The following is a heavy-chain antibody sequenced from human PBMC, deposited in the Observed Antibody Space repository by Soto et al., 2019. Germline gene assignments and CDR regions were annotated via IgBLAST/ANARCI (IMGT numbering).Heavy chain of an antibody. CDR1: GFTFNSHA. V-gene: IGHV3-21*06. J-gene: IGHJ3*01. CDR2: ISGSSSHI. D-gene: IGHD3-9*01. CDR3: AAELTSDAFDF. Sequence: EVQLVESGGGLVKPGGSLRLSCVASGFTFNSHAWNWVRQAPGKGLEWVSSISGSSSHIYYADSLKGRFTTSRDNARNSVYLQMNSLRAEDKAVYYCAAELTSDAFDFWGPGTVVTVS.